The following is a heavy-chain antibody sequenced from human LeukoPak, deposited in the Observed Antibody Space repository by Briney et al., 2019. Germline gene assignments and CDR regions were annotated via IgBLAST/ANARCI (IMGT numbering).Heavy chain of an antibody. CDR1: GFTFSSYA. D-gene: IGHD6-13*01. CDR2: IGGSSGST. J-gene: IGHJ4*02. V-gene: IGHV3-23*01. Sequence: GGSLRLSCAASGFTFSSYAMRWVRQAPGKGLEWVSSIGGSSGSTYYADSVKGRFTNSRDNSKNTLYLQMNSLRAEDTAVYYCAKDYEYNSNTWYFHWGRGTLVTVSS. CDR3: AKDYEYNSNTWYFH.